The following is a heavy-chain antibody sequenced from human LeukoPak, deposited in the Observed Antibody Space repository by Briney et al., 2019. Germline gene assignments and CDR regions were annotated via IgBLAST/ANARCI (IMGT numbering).Heavy chain of an antibody. J-gene: IGHJ5*02. CDR3: ARDRLRLGYERTNWFDP. D-gene: IGHD2-15*01. CDR2: INPNSGNT. CDR1: GYTFTGYY. Sequence: ASVKVSCKASGYTFTGYYMHWVRQAPGQGLEWMGWINPNSGNTGYAQKFQGRVTMTRNTSISTAYMELSSLRSEDTAVYHCARDRLRLGYERTNWFDPWGQGTLVTVSS. V-gene: IGHV1-8*02.